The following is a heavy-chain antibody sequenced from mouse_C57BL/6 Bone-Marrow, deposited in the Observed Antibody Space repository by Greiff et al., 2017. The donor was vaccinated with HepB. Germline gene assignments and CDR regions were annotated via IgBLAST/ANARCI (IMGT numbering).Heavy chain of an antibody. Sequence: QVHVKQPGAELVRPGSSVKLSCKASGYTFTSYWMDWVKQRPGQGLEWIGNIYPSDSETHYNQKFKDKATLTVDKSSSTAYMQLSSLTSEDSAVYYCARGLKGYWGQGTTLTVSS. CDR2: IYPSDSET. J-gene: IGHJ2*01. CDR3: ARGLKGY. V-gene: IGHV1-61*01. D-gene: IGHD3-3*01. CDR1: GYTFTSYW.